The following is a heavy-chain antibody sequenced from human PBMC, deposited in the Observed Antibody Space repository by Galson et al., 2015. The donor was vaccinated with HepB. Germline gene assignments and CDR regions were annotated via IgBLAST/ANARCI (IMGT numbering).Heavy chain of an antibody. V-gene: IGHV3-7*01. D-gene: IGHD1-26*01. CDR3: ARRSGSFFVVILGRFDQ. J-gene: IGHJ4*02. Sequence: SLRLSCAASGFTFSSFWMSWLRQAPGKGLEWVANIKQDGHEKKYVDSVKGRFTISRDNAKNSLYLQMNSLRVEDTAVYYCARRSGSFFVVILGRFDQWGQGTLVTVSS. CDR2: IKQDGHEK. CDR1: GFTFSSFW.